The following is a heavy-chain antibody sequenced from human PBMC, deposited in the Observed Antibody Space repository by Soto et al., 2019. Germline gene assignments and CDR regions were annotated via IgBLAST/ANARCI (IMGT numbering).Heavy chain of an antibody. CDR1: GFTVDDYA. J-gene: IGHJ4*02. CDR3: AKDMKWGGMTTIHYFDS. V-gene: IGHV3-9*01. CDR2: ISANGDTI. D-gene: IGHD4-17*01. Sequence: GGSLRLSCAASGFTVDDYAMHWVRQAPGKGLEWVSGISANGDTIDYADSVKGRFTISRDNAKNSLFLQMNSLRPEDTALYYCAKDMKWGGMTTIHYFDSWGQGTQVTVSS.